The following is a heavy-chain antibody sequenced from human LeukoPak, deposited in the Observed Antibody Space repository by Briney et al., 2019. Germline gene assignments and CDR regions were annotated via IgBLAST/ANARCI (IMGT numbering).Heavy chain of an antibody. Sequence: PSETLSLTCAVYGGSFSGYYWSWIRQPPGKGLEWIGEINHSGGTNYNPSLKSRVTISVDTSKNQFSLKLSSVTAADTAVYYCARGYSWSFGRYFDLWGRGTLVTVSS. V-gene: IGHV4-34*01. CDR3: ARGYSWSFGRYFDL. CDR2: INHSGGT. J-gene: IGHJ2*01. CDR1: GGSFSGYY. D-gene: IGHD2-21*01.